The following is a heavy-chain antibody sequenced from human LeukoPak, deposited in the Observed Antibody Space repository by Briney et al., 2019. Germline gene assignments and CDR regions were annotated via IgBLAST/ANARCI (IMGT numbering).Heavy chain of an antibody. CDR3: GRGRRGLAAENDMDV. CDR2: ISAYNGDT. J-gene: IGHJ6*02. D-gene: IGHD6-13*01. CDR1: GYTFSAYG. Sequence: ASVTVSCKASGYTFSAYGITWVRQAPGQGLEWMGWISAYNGDTNYAQKFQGRVTMTIDTSTSTVYMDLRSLRSDDTAVYYCGRGRRGLAAENDMDVWGQGSTVTVSS. V-gene: IGHV1-18*01.